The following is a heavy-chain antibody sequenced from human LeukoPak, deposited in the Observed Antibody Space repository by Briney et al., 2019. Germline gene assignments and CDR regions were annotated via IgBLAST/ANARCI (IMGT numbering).Heavy chain of an antibody. Sequence: SETLSLTCTVSGGSISSYYWSWIRQPPGKGLEWIGYIYYSGSTNYNPSLKSRVTISVDTSKNQFSLKLSSVTAADTAVYYCARAEYPNWFDPWGQGTLVTVSS. CDR3: ARAEYPNWFDP. J-gene: IGHJ5*02. V-gene: IGHV4-59*08. D-gene: IGHD6-6*01. CDR1: GGSISSYY. CDR2: IYYSGST.